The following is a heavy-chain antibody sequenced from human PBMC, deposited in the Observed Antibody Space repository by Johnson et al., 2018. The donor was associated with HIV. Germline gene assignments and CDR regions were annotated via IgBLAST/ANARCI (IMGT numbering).Heavy chain of an antibody. CDR3: AKAVTGEGAFDI. V-gene: IGHV3-30*04. Sequence: QVQLVESGGGVVQPGRSLRLSCAASGFTFSSYAMHWVRQAPAKGLEWVAVISYDGSDKYYADSVKGRFTVTRDNSKNTLYRQMNSLRAENTAVYYCAKAVTGEGAFDILGQGTMVTVSS. J-gene: IGHJ3*02. CDR1: GFTFSSYA. CDR2: ISYDGSDK. D-gene: IGHD1-20*01.